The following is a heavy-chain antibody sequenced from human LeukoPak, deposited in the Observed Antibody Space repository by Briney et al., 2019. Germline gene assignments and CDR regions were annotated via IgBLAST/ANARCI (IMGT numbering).Heavy chain of an antibody. D-gene: IGHD5-18*01. CDR3: ARGLGYSYGYGIDY. CDR1: GFSFSTYG. V-gene: IGHV3-33*01. Sequence: PGGSLRLSCAASGFSFSTYGMQWVRRAPGKGPEWVAIIWFDGSNQYYAESVEGRFTVSRDNSKNTLYLQMNSLRAEDTAVYSCARGLGYSYGYGIDYWGQGTLVIASS. CDR2: IWFDGSNQ. J-gene: IGHJ4*02.